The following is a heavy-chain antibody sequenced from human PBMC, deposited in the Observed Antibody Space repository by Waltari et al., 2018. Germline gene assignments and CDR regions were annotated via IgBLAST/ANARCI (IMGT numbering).Heavy chain of an antibody. CDR3: ATVVGTYCGGDCPHPHAFDI. CDR1: GYTFTDYY. D-gene: IGHD2-21*01. CDR2: VDPEDGET. V-gene: IGHV1-69-2*01. Sequence: EVQLVQSGAEVKKPGATVKISCKASGYTFTDYYMHWVQQAPGKGLEWMGRVDPEDGETIYAEKFQGRVTITADTSTDTANMELSSLRSEDTAVYYCATVVGTYCGGDCPHPHAFDIWGQGTMVTVSS. J-gene: IGHJ3*02.